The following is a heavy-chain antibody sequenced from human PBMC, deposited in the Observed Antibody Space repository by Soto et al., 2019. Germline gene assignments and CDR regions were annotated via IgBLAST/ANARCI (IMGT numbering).Heavy chain of an antibody. CDR1: GFTFSSYA. J-gene: IGHJ6*02. V-gene: IGHV3-30-3*01. CDR2: ISYDGSNK. D-gene: IGHD5-18*01. CDR3: ARDLRGYKTSLYYYGMDV. Sequence: GGSLRLSCAASGFTFSSYAMHWVRQAPGKGLEWVAVISYDGSNKYYADSVKGRFTISRDNSKNTLYLQMNSLRAEDTAVYYCARDLRGYKTSLYYYGMDVWGQGTTVTAP.